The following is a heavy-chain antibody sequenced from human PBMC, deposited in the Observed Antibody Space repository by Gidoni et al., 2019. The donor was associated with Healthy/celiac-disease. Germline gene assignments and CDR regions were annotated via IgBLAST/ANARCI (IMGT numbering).Heavy chain of an antibody. V-gene: IGHV1-69*04. CDR3: ASSRPDSSGYYGY. CDR1: GGTFSSYA. J-gene: IGHJ4*02. Sequence: QVQLVQSGAEVKKPGSSVKVSCKASGGTFSSYAISWVRQAPGQGLEWMGRIIPILGIANYAQKFQGRVTITADKSTSTAYMELSSLRSEDTAVYYCASSRPDSSGYYGYWGQGTLVTVSS. D-gene: IGHD3-22*01. CDR2: IIPILGIA.